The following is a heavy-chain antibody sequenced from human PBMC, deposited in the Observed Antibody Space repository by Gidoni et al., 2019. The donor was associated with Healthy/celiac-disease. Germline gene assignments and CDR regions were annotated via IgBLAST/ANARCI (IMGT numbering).Heavy chain of an antibody. Sequence: EVQLLESGGGLVQPGGSLRLPCAASGFTFSSYAMSWVRQAPGKGLEWVSGISGSGGSTSYAGSVKGRFTISRDNSKNTLYLQMNSLRAEDTAVYYCAKDSVGGSWTYDYWGQGTLVTVSS. J-gene: IGHJ4*02. CDR1: GFTFSSYA. D-gene: IGHD6-13*01. CDR3: AKDSVGGSWTYDY. CDR2: ISGSGGST. V-gene: IGHV3-23*01.